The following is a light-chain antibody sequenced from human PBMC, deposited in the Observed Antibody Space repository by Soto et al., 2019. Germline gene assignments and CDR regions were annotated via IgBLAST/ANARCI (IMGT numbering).Light chain of an antibody. CDR3: SSYTSSSTLYV. J-gene: IGLJ1*01. CDR1: SSDVGGYNY. CDR2: DVS. V-gene: IGLV2-14*01. Sequence: QSALTQPASVSGSPGQSITISCTGTSSDVGGYNYVSWYQQHPGKAPKPMIYDVSNRPSGVSNRFSGYKSGNTASLTISGLQAEDEADYYCSSYTSSSTLYVFGTGTKVTVL.